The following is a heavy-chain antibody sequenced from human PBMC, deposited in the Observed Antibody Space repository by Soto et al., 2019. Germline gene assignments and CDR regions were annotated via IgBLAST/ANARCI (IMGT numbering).Heavy chain of an antibody. CDR3: ARDRISVAGPSFLSYNWFDP. V-gene: IGHV1-46*01. J-gene: IGHJ5*02. D-gene: IGHD6-19*01. CDR1: GDTFTSYY. Sequence: ASVKVSCKASGDTFTSYYMRWVRQAPGQGLEWMGRINPIGGSANYAQKFQGRVTMTTDTSTSTVYMELSSLRSEDTAVYYCARDRISVAGPSFLSYNWFDPWGLGTPVTVSS. CDR2: INPIGGSA.